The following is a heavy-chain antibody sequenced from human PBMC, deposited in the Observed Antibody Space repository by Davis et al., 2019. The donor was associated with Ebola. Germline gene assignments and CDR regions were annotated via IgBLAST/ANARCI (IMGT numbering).Heavy chain of an antibody. V-gene: IGHV5-51*01. CDR3: ARQGTWSFDF. Sequence: GESLKISCQASGYTFTSYWIGWVRQMPGKGLEWMGIIYPGDSDTRYSPSFQGQVTISADKSISTAYLQWSSLKASDSAMYYCARQGTWSFDFWGQGTLVTVSA. CDR1: GYTFTSYW. CDR2: IYPGDSDT. D-gene: IGHD2-8*02. J-gene: IGHJ4*02.